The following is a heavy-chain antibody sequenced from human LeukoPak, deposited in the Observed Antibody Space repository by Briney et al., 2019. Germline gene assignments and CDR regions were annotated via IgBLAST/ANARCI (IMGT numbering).Heavy chain of an antibody. CDR1: GYSFTSYW. J-gene: IGHJ4*02. CDR2: IYPGDSDT. D-gene: IGHD3-10*01. V-gene: IGHV5-51*01. CDR3: ARRSGSYYSDLDY. Sequence: GESLKISCKGSGYSFTSYWIGGVRHMPGKGLEWMGIIYPGDSDTSYSPSFQGHVTISADKSISTDYLQWSSLKASDTAMYYCARRSGSYYSDLDYWGQGTLVTVSS.